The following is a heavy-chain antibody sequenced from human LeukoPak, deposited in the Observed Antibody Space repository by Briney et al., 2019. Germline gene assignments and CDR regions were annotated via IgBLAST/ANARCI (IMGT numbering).Heavy chain of an antibody. CDR1: GYTSTGYY. D-gene: IGHD2-15*01. V-gene: IGHV1-2*02. CDR2: INPNSGGT. CDR3: ARGPDIVVVVAADIYYFDY. J-gene: IGHJ4*02. Sequence: GASVKVSCKASGYTSTGYYMHWVRQAPGQGLEWMGWINPNSGGTNYAQKFQGRVTMTRDTSISTAYMELSRLRSDDTAVYYCARGPDIVVVVAADIYYFDYWGQGTLVTVSS.